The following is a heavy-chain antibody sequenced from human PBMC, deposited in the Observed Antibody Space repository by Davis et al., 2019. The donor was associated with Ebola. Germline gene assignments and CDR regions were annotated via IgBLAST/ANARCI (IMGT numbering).Heavy chain of an antibody. CDR1: GFIFSDYA. Sequence: PGGSLRLSCAASGFIFSDYAMSWVRQAPGKGLEWVSGISGSGGTSFYADSVKGRFTISRDKSKNTLYLQMNSLRAEDTAVYYCARGGTTVTTPLDYWGQGTQVTVSS. J-gene: IGHJ4*02. D-gene: IGHD4-11*01. V-gene: IGHV3-23*01. CDR3: ARGGTTVTTPLDY. CDR2: ISGSGGTS.